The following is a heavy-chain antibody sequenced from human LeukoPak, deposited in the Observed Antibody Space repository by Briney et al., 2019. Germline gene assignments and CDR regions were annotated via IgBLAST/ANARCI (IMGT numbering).Heavy chain of an antibody. CDR2: ILGSGRSA. D-gene: IGHD3-9*01. Sequence: GASLRLSCAASGFTFNNYAMSWVRQAPGKGLEWVSAILGSGRSAYYADSVKGRFTTSRDNSKNSLFLQMNSLRVEDTALYYCSKWGDYDVLTGYYDSDFWGQGTLVTVSA. V-gene: IGHV3-23*01. CDR3: SKWGDYDVLTGYYDSDF. CDR1: GFTFNNYA. J-gene: IGHJ4*02.